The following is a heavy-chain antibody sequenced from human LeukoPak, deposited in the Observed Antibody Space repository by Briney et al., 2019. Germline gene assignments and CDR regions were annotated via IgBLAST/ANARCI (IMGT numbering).Heavy chain of an antibody. CDR2: IRYDGSNK. J-gene: IGHJ4*02. CDR3: ANTLDYGSGSYHFDY. V-gene: IGHV3-30*02. Sequence: GGSLRLSCAASGFTFSSYGMHWVRQAPGRGLEWVAFIRYDGSNKYYADSMEGRFTISRDNSRNTLYLQMNSLRAGDTAIYYCANTLDYGSGSYHFDYWGQGTLVTVSS. CDR1: GFTFSSYG. D-gene: IGHD3-10*01.